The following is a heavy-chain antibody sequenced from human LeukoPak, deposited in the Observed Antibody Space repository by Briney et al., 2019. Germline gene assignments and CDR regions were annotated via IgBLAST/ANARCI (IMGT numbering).Heavy chain of an antibody. V-gene: IGHV6-1*01. Sequence: SQTLSLTCAISGVSISGSPAVWNWIRPSPSRGLEWLGRAYYRSTWYIDSAVSVKGRITITPDTSKNQFPLQLNSVTPEDRAVYNCARGAVRGGTNFDYGGQGTVVTV. CDR3: ARGAVRGGTNFDY. D-gene: IGHD3-10*01. J-gene: IGHJ4*02. CDR2: AYYRSTWYI. CDR1: GVSISGSPAV.